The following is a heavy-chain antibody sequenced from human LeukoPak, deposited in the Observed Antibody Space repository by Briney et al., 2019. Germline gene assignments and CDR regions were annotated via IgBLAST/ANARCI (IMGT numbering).Heavy chain of an antibody. CDR2: IYHSGST. J-gene: IGHJ5*02. CDR3: ARIVYQLWSQRRFDP. V-gene: IGHV4-39*01. D-gene: IGHD2-2*01. Sequence: SETLSLTCTVSGGSIISSSDYWGWIRQPQGKGLEWIGSIYHSGSTSYNPSLKSRVTISEDTSKNQFSLNLSSVTAADTAVYYCARIVYQLWSQRRFDPWGQGTLVTVSS. CDR1: GGSIISSSDY.